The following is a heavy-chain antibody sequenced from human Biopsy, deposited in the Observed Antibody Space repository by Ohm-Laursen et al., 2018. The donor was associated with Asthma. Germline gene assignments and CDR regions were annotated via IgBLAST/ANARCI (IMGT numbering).Heavy chain of an antibody. CDR2: IYYRGSA. J-gene: IGHJ2*01. D-gene: IGHD6-6*01. Sequence: SDTLSLTCSVSGASIMSTNYWGWIRQPPGKRLEWLGSIYYRGSAYYNPSVKSRRSLSVGTSKSLFSLRPSSVTAADTAVYYCARAVSSSSYWYFDLWGRGDLVTVSS. CDR3: ARAVSSSSYWYFDL. CDR1: GASIMSTNY. V-gene: IGHV4-39*02.